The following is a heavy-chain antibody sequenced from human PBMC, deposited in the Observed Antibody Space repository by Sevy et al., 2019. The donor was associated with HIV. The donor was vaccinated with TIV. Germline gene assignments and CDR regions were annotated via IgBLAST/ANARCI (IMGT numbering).Heavy chain of an antibody. CDR2: ISGSGRYT. D-gene: IGHD6-13*01. CDR3: ATRTLSGSFYYYYGMDV. J-gene: IGHJ6*02. V-gene: IGHV3-23*01. Sequence: GGSLRLSCAASGFTFSSYTMSWVRQAPGKGLEWVSAISGSGRYTYDADSVKGRFTLSRDNSKNTLYLQMNSLRAEDTAVYYCATRTLSGSFYYYYGMDVWGQGTTVTVSS. CDR1: GFTFSSYT.